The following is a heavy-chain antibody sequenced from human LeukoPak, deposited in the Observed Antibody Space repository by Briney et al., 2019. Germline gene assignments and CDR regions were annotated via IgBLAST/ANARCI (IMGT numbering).Heavy chain of an antibody. CDR3: ARAARVVPAAISSNF. CDR2: ISAYNGDT. CDR1: GYTFTSYG. Sequence: ASVKVSCKASGYTFTSYGISWVRQAPGQGLEWMGWISAYNGDTNYAQKLQGRVTMTTDTSTSTAYMELRSLRSDDTAVYYCARAARVVPAAISSNFWGQGTLVTVSS. D-gene: IGHD2-2*02. V-gene: IGHV1-18*01. J-gene: IGHJ4*02.